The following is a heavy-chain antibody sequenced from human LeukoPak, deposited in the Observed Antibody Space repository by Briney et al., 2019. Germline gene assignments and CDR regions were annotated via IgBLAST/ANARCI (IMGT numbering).Heavy chain of an antibody. Sequence: GGSLRLSCAASGFTFSSYGMRWVRQAPGKGLEWVAFIRYDGSNKYYADSVKGRFTISRDNARISLYLQMKSLRAEDTAVYYCARTPSIVGYTSRELGHWYFDLWGRGTPVTVSS. D-gene: IGHD6-13*01. CDR1: GFTFSSYG. CDR3: ARTPSIVGYTSRELGHWYFDL. CDR2: IRYDGSNK. J-gene: IGHJ2*01. V-gene: IGHV3-30*02.